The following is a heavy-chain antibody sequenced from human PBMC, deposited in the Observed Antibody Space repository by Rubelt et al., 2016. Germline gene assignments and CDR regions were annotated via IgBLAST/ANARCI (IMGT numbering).Heavy chain of an antibody. CDR1: GYTFTSYG. Sequence: QVQLVQSGAEVKKPGASVKVSCKASGYTFTSYGISWVRQAPGQGLEWMGWISAYNGNTNYAQKLQGTVTMTTETSTSTAYMELRSLRSDDTAVYYCARDPLPVRGVIMTPTHWGQGTLVTVSS. D-gene: IGHD3-10*01. CDR2: ISAYNGNT. V-gene: IGHV1-18*01. J-gene: IGHJ4*02. CDR3: ARDPLPVRGVIMTPTH.